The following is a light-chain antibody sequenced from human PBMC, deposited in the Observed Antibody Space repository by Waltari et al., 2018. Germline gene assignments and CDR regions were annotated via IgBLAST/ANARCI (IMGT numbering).Light chain of an antibody. J-gene: IGKJ1*01. Sequence: EIVMTQSPATLSVSPGERGTLSCRASHSVSSNLAWYQQKPGQAPRLLIQGASTRATGIPARFSGSGSGTEFTLTISSLQSEDFAVYYCQQYNNWPGTFGQGTKVEIK. V-gene: IGKV3-15*01. CDR2: GAS. CDR3: QQYNNWPGT. CDR1: HSVSSN.